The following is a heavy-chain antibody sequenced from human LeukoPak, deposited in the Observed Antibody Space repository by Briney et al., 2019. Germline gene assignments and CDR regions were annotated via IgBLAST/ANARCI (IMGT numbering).Heavy chain of an antibody. CDR2: ISAYNGNT. CDR1: GYTFTSYG. Sequence: GASVKVSCKASGYTFTSYGISWVRQAPGQGLEWMGWISAYNGNTNYAQKLQGRVTMTTDTSTSTAYMELRSLRSDDTAVYYCARDGRHQRGYNGYVYYYGMDVWGKGTTVTVSS. V-gene: IGHV1-18*04. J-gene: IGHJ6*04. D-gene: IGHD5-12*01. CDR3: ARDGRHQRGYNGYVYYYGMDV.